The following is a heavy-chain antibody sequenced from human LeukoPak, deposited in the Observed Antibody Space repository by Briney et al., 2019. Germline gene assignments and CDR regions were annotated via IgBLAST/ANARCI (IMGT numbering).Heavy chain of an antibody. CDR1: GFTFSSYS. Sequence: GGSLRLSCAASGFTFSSYSMNWVRQPPGKGLDWVSAINGGGRSTFYADSVKRRFTISRDNYKTNLYLQMNSLTAEDTAVYYCAKDFDMSRDGYNPFDYWGQGTLVTVSS. J-gene: IGHJ4*02. V-gene: IGHV3-23*01. CDR3: AKDFDMSRDGYNPFDY. D-gene: IGHD5-24*01. CDR2: INGGGRST.